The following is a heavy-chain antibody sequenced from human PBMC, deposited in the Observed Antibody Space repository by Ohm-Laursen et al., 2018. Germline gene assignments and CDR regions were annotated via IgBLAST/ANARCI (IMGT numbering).Heavy chain of an antibody. CDR2: INPNSGGT. Sequence: ASVKVSCKASGYTFTSYYMHWVRQAPGQGLGWMGWINPNSGGTNYAQKFQGRVTMTRDTSISTAYMELSRLRSDDTAVYYCSAAAGTWYFDLWGRGTLVTVSS. D-gene: IGHD6-13*01. V-gene: IGHV1-2*02. CDR1: GYTFTSYY. J-gene: IGHJ2*01. CDR3: SAAAGTWYFDL.